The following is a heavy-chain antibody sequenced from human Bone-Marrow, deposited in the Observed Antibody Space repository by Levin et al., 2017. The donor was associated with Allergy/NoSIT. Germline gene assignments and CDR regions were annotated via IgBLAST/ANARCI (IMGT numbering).Heavy chain of an antibody. D-gene: IGHD3-10*01. CDR3: ASRDGSGSYHEPNSEY. J-gene: IGHJ4*02. CDR1: GYSISSGYY. Sequence: SETLSLTCTVSGYSISSGYYWCWIRQPPGKGLEWIGSIYHSGSTYYNPSLKSRVTISVDTSKNQFCMKTISVTAADTAVYYVASRDGSGSYHEPNSEYWGQATLVTVSS. V-gene: IGHV4-38-2*02. CDR2: IYHSGST.